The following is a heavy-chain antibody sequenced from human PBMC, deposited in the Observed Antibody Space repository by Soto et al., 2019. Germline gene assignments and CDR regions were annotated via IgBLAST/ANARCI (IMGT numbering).Heavy chain of an antibody. J-gene: IGHJ4*02. CDR1: GYSFTSYW. Sequence: GESLKISCKGSGYSFTSYWIGWVRQMPGKGLEWMGIIYPGDSDTRYSPSFQGQVTISADKSISTAYLQWSSLKASDTAMYYCARVGSSYGDYRAPIDYWGQGTLVTVSS. CDR3: ARVGSSYGDYRAPIDY. CDR2: IYPGDSDT. D-gene: IGHD4-17*01. V-gene: IGHV5-51*01.